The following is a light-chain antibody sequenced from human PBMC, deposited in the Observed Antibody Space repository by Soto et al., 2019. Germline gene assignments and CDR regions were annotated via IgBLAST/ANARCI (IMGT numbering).Light chain of an antibody. CDR3: SSYTTSSTYV. V-gene: IGLV2-14*03. CDR2: DVS. J-gene: IGLJ1*01. Sequence: QSALTQPAPVSGSPGQSITISCNGTSSDVGGYNYVSWYQQHPGKAPKLMIYDVSNRPSGVSNRFSGFKSGNTASLTISGLHAEDEADYYCSSYTTSSTYVFGTGTKVTVL. CDR1: SSDVGGYNY.